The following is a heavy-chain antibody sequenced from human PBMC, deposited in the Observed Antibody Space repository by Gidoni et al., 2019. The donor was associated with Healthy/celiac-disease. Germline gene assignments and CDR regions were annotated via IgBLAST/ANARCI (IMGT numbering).Heavy chain of an antibody. CDR1: GFPFSRYA. J-gene: IGHJ5*02. D-gene: IGHD3-10*01. CDR2: ISGSGGST. CDR3: AKDRGVAAGYNWFDP. V-gene: IGHV3-23*01. Sequence: EVQLLESGGGLVQPGGSLRLSCAASGFPFSRYAMSWVRQAPGKGLEWVSAISGSGGSTYYADSVKGRFTISRDNSKNTLYLQMNSLRAEDTAVYYCAKDRGVAAGYNWFDPWGQGTLVTVSS.